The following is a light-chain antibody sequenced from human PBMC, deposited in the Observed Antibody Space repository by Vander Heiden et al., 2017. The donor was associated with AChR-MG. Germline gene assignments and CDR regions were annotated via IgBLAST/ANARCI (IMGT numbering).Light chain of an antibody. Sequence: ENVLTQSPGTLSLSPGERATLSCRASQSVSSTYLAWYQQKTGQAPRLLIYGASSRATGIPDRFSGSGSGTDFTLTINRLEAEDFAVYYCQQYGSSPPLTFGGGTKVEIK. CDR2: GAS. J-gene: IGKJ4*01. CDR1: QSVSSTY. V-gene: IGKV3-20*01. CDR3: QQYGSSPPLT.